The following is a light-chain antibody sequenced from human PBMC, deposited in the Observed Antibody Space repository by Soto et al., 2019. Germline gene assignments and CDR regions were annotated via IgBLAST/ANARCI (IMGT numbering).Light chain of an antibody. J-gene: IGKJ1*01. CDR2: AAS. V-gene: IGKV1-39*01. Sequence: DIQMTQSPSSLYASVGDRVTITCRASQSISSYLNGYQQKPGKAPKLQIYAASSLKSGVPSRFSGSGSGTDFTPTISSLQREDFATYYGQQSYSTPSFGQGTQEEIK. CDR3: QQSYSTPS. CDR1: QSISSY.